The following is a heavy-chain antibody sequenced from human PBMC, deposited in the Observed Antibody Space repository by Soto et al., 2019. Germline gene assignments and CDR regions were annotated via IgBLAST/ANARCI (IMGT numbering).Heavy chain of an antibody. CDR2: MIPILGIA. D-gene: IGHD2-2*01. Sequence: QVQLVQSRAEVKKPGSSVKVSCKAYGGTFSSYTISWVRQAPGQGLEWMGRMIPILGIANYAQKFQGRVTITADKSTSTAYMELSSLRSEDTAVYYCATGGGVVVPAAITGSNWFDPWGQGTLVTVSS. CDR1: GGTFSSYT. J-gene: IGHJ5*02. CDR3: ATGGGVVVPAAITGSNWFDP. V-gene: IGHV1-69*02.